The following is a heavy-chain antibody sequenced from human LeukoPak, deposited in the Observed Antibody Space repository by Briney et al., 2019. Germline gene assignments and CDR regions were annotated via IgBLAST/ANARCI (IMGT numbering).Heavy chain of an antibody. V-gene: IGHV3-9*01. CDR3: VKRMGGNYWYFDL. Sequence: PGGSLRLSCGASGFTFGDYAMHWVRQAPGKGLEWVSGITGNSATLVYADSVKGRFTISRDNAKKSLYLQMNSLRTDDTALYYCVKRMGGNYWYFDLWGRGTLVTVSS. CDR2: ITGNSATL. CDR1: GFTFGDYA. D-gene: IGHD4-23*01. J-gene: IGHJ2*01.